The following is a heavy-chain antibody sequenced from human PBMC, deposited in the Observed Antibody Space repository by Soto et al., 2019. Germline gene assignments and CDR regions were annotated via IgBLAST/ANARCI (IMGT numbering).Heavy chain of an antibody. D-gene: IGHD5-18*01. CDR2: IYPGDSDT. V-gene: IGHV5-51*01. Sequence: PGESLKISCKGSGYSFTSYWIGWVRQMPGKGLEWMGIIYPGDSDTRYSPSFQGQVTISADKSISTAYLQWSSLKASDTAMYYCARSGYSYGYVGYYYYGMDVWGQGTTVTVSS. CDR1: GYSFTSYW. J-gene: IGHJ6*02. CDR3: ARSGYSYGYVGYYYYGMDV.